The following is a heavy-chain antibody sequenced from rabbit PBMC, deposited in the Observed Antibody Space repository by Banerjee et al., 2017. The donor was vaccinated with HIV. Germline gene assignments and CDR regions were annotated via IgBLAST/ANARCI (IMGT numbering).Heavy chain of an antibody. D-gene: IGHD7-1*01. V-gene: IGHV1S40*01. CDR2: IDTSDGDT. CDR3: AWATGGSVASYGMAL. J-gene: IGHJ6*01. Sequence: QAPGKGLEWIACIDTSDGDTDYANWPKGRFTISKTSSTTVTLQMTNLTVAAAAASFCAWATGGSVASYGMALWGPGTLVTVS.